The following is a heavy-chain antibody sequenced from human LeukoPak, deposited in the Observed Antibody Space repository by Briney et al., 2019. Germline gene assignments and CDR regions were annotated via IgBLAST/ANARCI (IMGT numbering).Heavy chain of an antibody. Sequence: GGSLRLSCAASGFTFYSYCMHWVRQAPGKGLEWVAVIWYDGSNKYYADSVKGRFTISRDNSKNTLYLQVNSLRAEDTAVYYCAKGGKWDVTPFDYWGQGTLVTVSS. J-gene: IGHJ4*02. CDR2: IWYDGSNK. CDR3: AKGGKWDVTPFDY. CDR1: GFTFYSYC. V-gene: IGHV3-33*06. D-gene: IGHD1-26*01.